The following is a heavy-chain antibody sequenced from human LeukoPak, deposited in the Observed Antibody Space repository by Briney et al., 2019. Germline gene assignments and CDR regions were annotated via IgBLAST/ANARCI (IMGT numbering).Heavy chain of an antibody. CDR1: GFTFSNAW. V-gene: IGHV3-15*01. Sequence: GGSLRLSCVASGFTFSNAWMNWVRQAPGKGLEWVGRIKSKTDGGTIDYAAPVKGRFTISRDDSKNTLYLQMNRLKTDDTAVYYCTSSRMTTVTLSGVEYYYYYMDVWGKGTTVTISS. CDR2: IKSKTDGGTI. D-gene: IGHD4-11*01. J-gene: IGHJ6*03. CDR3: TSSRMTTVTLSGVEYYYYYMDV.